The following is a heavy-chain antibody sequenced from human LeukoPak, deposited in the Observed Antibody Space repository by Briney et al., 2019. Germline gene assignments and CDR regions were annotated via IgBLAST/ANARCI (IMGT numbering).Heavy chain of an antibody. CDR1: GFSLSNARMG. D-gene: IGHD3-10*01. CDR3: ARHYYGSGSYLLFFDY. CDR2: IFSNDEK. J-gene: IGHJ4*02. Sequence: SGPVLVKPTETLTLTCTVSGFSLSNARMGVSWIRQPPGKALEWLAHIFSNDEKSYRTSLQSRLTISKDTSKSQVVLNMTNMDPVDTATYYCARHYYGSGSYLLFFDYWGQGTLVTVSS. V-gene: IGHV2-26*01.